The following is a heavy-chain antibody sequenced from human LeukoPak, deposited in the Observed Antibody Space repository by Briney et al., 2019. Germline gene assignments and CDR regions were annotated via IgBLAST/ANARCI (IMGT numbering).Heavy chain of an antibody. CDR1: GFTFSSYA. CDR2: ISYDGSNK. J-gene: IGHJ4*02. Sequence: GGSLRLSCAASGFTFSSYAMHWVRQAPGKGLEWVAVISYDGSNKYYADSVKGRFTISRDNSKNTLYLQMNSLRAEDTAVYYCAREYGDYSSGIDYWGQGTLVTVSS. V-gene: IGHV3-30-3*01. CDR3: AREYGDYSSGIDY. D-gene: IGHD4-17*01.